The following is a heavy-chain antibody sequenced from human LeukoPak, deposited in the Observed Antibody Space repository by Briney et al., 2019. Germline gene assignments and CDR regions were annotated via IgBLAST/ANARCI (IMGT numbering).Heavy chain of an antibody. CDR1: GFTFSSYA. V-gene: IGHV3-30*04. J-gene: IGHJ6*04. CDR2: ISYDGSNK. D-gene: IGHD3-10*01. Sequence: GGSLRLSCAASGFTFSSYATHWVRQAPGKGLEWVAVISYDGSNKYYADSVKGRFTISRDNSKNTLYLQMNSLRAEDTAVYYCARDDIHYGSYYYYYGMDVWGKGTTVTVSS. CDR3: ARDDIHYGSYYYYYGMDV.